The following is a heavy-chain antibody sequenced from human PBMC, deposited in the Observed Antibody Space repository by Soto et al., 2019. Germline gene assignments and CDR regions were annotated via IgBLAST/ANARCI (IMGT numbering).Heavy chain of an antibody. V-gene: IGHV4-34*02. D-gene: IGHD3-3*01. CDR2: INHSGST. CDR3: ARGGRGFLWSGDPSAFDI. Sequence: QVQLQQWGAGLLKPPETLSLTCAVYGGSLSGYYWSWIRQSPGKGLEWIGEINHSGSTNYNPSLKSRVTISVDTSKNQFSLKVSSVTAADTAGYYCARGGRGFLWSGDPSAFDIWGQGTMVTVSS. CDR1: GGSLSGYY. J-gene: IGHJ3*02.